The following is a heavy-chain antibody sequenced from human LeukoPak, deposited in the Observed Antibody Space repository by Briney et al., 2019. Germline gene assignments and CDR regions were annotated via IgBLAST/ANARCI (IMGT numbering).Heavy chain of an antibody. V-gene: IGHV1-69*13. CDR1: GGTFSNYA. J-gene: IGHJ4*02. D-gene: IGHD6-6*01. Sequence: SVKVSCKASGGTFSNYAINWVRQAPGQGLEWMGGIIPIFETANYAQKFQGRVTITADESTNTAYMELSSLRSEDTAVYYCARASSAARGNPDYWGQGTLVTVSS. CDR3: ARASSAARGNPDY. CDR2: IIPIFETA.